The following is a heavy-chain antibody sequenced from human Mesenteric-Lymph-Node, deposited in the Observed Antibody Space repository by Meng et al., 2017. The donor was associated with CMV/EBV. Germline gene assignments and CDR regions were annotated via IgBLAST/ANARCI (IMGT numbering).Heavy chain of an antibody. CDR2: VSYSESTT. V-gene: IGHV4-34*11. Sequence: SETLSLTCAVYGGSFSGYYWSWIRQPPGKRLEWIGYVSYSESTTSYNPSLKSRVTISAEASRNQFSLRLYSVTAADTAVYYCARRWGTTIFYWLDPWGQGTLVTVSS. J-gene: IGHJ5*02. CDR1: GGSFSGYY. CDR3: ARRWGTTIFYWLDP. D-gene: IGHD3-3*01.